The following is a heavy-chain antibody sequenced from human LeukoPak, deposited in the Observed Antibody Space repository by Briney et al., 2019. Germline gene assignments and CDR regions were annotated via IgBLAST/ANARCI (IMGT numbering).Heavy chain of an antibody. CDR1: GYSISSGYY. J-gene: IGHJ3*02. V-gene: IGHV4-38-2*02. D-gene: IGHD2-15*01. CDR2: IYHSGST. Sequence: SETLSLTCTVSGYSISSGYYWGWIRQPPGKGLEWIGSIYHSGSTYYNPSLKSRVTISVDTFKNQFSLKLSSVTAADTAVYYCAREVARGRAFDIWGQGTMVTVSS. CDR3: AREVARGRAFDI.